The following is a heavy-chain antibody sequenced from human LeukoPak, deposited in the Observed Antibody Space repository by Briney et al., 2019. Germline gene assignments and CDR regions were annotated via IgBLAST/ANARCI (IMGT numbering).Heavy chain of an antibody. J-gene: IGHJ4*02. CDR1: GGSISSYY. V-gene: IGHV4-4*07. CDR2: IYTSGST. D-gene: IGHD2-2*01. Sequence: SETLSLTCTVSGGSISSYYWSWIRQPAGKGLEWIGRIYTSGSTNYNPSLKSRVTMSVDTSKNQFSLKLSSVTAADTAVYYCARGLLGYCSSTSCSGLSFDYWGQGTLVTVSS. CDR3: ARGLLGYCSSTSCSGLSFDY.